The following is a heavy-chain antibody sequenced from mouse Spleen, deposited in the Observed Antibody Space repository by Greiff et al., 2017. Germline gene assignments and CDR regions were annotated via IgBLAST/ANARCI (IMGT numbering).Heavy chain of an antibody. D-gene: IGHD3-2*02. V-gene: IGHV5-6*01. CDR2: ISSGGSYT. CDR3: ARPQTAQANDLDY. J-gene: IGHJ2*01. Sequence: EVKLMESGGDLVKPGGSLKLSCAASGFTFSSYGMSWVRQTPDKRLEWVATISSGGSYTYYPDSVKGRFTISRDNAKNTLYLQMSSLKSEDTAMYYCARPQTAQANDLDYWGQGTTLTVSS. CDR1: GFTFSSYG.